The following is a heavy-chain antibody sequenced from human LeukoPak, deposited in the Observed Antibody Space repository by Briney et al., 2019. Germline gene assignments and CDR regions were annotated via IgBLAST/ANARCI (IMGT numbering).Heavy chain of an antibody. J-gene: IGHJ4*02. Sequence: PGGSLRLSCAASGFTFSSYEMNWVRQAPGKGLEWVSYISSSGSTKYYADSVKGRFTTSRDNAKNSLYLQMNSLRAEDTALYYCAKNRYYDSSGYPGGYFDYWGQGTLVTVSS. CDR2: ISSSGSTK. V-gene: IGHV3-48*03. D-gene: IGHD3-22*01. CDR3: AKNRYYDSSGYPGGYFDY. CDR1: GFTFSSYE.